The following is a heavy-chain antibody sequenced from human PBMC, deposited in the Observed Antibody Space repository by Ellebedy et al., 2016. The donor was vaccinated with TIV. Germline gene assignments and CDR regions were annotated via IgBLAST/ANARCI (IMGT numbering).Heavy chain of an antibody. D-gene: IGHD3-16*01. CDR3: ARSYGARTSGP. J-gene: IGHJ5*02. CDR2: ISGSAGVT. V-gene: IGHV3-48*04. CDR1: GFTFSSHT. Sequence: PGGSLRLSCAASGFTFSSHTMNWVRQAPGKGLEWVSYISGSAGVTAYADSVKGRFTISRDNARTSLYLQMNSLRVDDTAMYYCARSYGARTSGPWGQGTLVTVSS.